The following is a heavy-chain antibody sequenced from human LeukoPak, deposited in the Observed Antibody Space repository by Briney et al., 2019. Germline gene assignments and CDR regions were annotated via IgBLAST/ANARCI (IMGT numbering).Heavy chain of an antibody. CDR1: RFTFNSYA. J-gene: IGHJ4*02. CDR2: ISGSGGST. CDR3: AKTTAGYSSGRYPGWPVDY. Sequence: GGSLRLSCAASRFTFNSYAMYWVRQAPGKVLGWVSGISGSGGSTYHADSVKGRFSISRDNSRNTVFLQMHSLRAEDTALYYCAKTTAGYSSGRYPGWPVDYWGQGTLVTVSS. D-gene: IGHD6-19*01. V-gene: IGHV3-23*01.